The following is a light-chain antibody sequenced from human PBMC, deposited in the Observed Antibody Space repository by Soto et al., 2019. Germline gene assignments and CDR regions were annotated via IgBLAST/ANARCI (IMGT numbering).Light chain of an antibody. CDR2: DAS. Sequence: DIQMTQSPSSLSASVGDRVTITCQASQDISNYLNWYQQKPGKAPKLLIYDASNLETGVTSRFSGSGSGTDFTFTISSLQPEDIAKYYCQQYDNLLTFGGGTKVEIK. CDR3: QQYDNLLT. CDR1: QDISNY. J-gene: IGKJ4*01. V-gene: IGKV1-33*01.